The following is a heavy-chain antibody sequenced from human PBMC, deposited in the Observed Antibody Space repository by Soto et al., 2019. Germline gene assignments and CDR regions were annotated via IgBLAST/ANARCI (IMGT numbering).Heavy chain of an antibody. Sequence: SQTLSLTCAISGDSVSSNSAGWNWIRQSPSRGLEWLGRTYYRSKWYYEYAASVKGRIIINPDTSKNQVFLQLSSVTPEDTAMYYCVRFGSGWNYWGQGSLVTVSS. D-gene: IGHD6-19*01. CDR3: VRFGSGWNY. CDR2: TYYRSKWYY. CDR1: GDSVSSNSAG. J-gene: IGHJ4*02. V-gene: IGHV6-1*01.